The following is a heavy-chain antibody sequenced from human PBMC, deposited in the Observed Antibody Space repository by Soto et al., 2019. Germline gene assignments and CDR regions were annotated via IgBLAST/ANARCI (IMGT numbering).Heavy chain of an antibody. V-gene: IGHV1-18*01. J-gene: IGHJ6*01. CDR3: ARAGWQLVPLDYYYGMDV. D-gene: IGHD6-6*01. CDR2: ISAYNGNT. Sequence: GASVKVSCKASGYTFTSYGISWVRQAPGQGLEWMGWISAYNGNTNYAQKLQGRVTMTTDTSTSTAYMELRSLRSDDTAVYYCARAGWQLVPLDYYYGMDVWGQGPTVTVSS. CDR1: GYTFTSYG.